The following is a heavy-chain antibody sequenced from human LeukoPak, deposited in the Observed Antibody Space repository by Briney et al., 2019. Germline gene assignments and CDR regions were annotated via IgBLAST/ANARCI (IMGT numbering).Heavy chain of an antibody. J-gene: IGHJ4*02. Sequence: NPGGSLRLSCAASGFAFSSYNMKWVRQAPGKGLEWVSFISTNSTYIYYAESVKVGFTVSRASSKNLLYLQMDSLRVEDTAVYYCARAGTCSSTSCDGGIEYWGQGTLVTVSS. D-gene: IGHD2-2*01. CDR2: ISTNSTYI. CDR1: GFAFSSYN. V-gene: IGHV3-21*06. CDR3: ARAGTCSSTSCDGGIEY.